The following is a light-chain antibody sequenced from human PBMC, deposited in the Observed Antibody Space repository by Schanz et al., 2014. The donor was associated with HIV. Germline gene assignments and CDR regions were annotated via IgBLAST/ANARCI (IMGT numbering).Light chain of an antibody. J-gene: IGLJ2*01. CDR3: GAWDSSLSGGL. CDR1: DSNIGSNY. CDR2: DSR. Sequence: QSVLTQPPSVSAAPGQKVTISCSGSDSNIGSNYVAWYQQLPGTAPKLLIHDSRKRPSEIPDRFSGSKTGTSATLAIIGLQTGDEADYYCGAWDSSLSGGLFGGGTKLTVL. V-gene: IGLV1-51*01.